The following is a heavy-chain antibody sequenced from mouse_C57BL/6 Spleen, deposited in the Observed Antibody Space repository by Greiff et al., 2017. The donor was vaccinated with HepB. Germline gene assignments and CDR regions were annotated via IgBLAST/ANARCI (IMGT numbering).Heavy chain of an antibody. CDR1: GYTFTDYN. D-gene: IGHD1-1*01. CDR2: INPNNGGT. V-gene: IGHV1-22*01. Sequence: VQLKQSGPELVKPGASVKMSCKASGYTFTDYNMHWVKQSHGKSLEWIGYINPNNGGTSYNQKFKGKATLTVNKSSSTAYMELRSLTSEDSAVYYCARGGLITTVVDYAMDYWGQGTSVTVSS. J-gene: IGHJ4*01. CDR3: ARGGLITTVVDYAMDY.